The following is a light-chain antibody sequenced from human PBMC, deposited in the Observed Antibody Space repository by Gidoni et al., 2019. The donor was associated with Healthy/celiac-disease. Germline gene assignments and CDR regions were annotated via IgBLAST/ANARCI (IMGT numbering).Light chain of an antibody. Sequence: QSPLTQPPSASGTPGQSLTISCTGTSSDVGGYNYVSWYQQHPGKAPKLMIYEVSKRPSGVPDRFSGSKSGNMASLTVSGLQAEDEADYYCSSYAGSNTPYVFGTGTKVTVL. CDR2: EVS. CDR1: SSDVGGYNY. J-gene: IGLJ1*01. CDR3: SSYAGSNTPYV. V-gene: IGLV2-8*01.